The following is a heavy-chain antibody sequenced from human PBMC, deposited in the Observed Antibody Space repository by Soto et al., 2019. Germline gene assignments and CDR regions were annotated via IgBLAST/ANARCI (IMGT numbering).Heavy chain of an antibody. CDR3: TRDLFFISQSTVTTDAY. CDR2: ISPETGKT. J-gene: IGHJ4*02. CDR1: GYTFTSFG. Sequence: VQLVQSGAELKKPGASVRVSCKASGYTFTSFGVSWVRQAPGQGPEWMGWISPETGKTAYSYKFQDRVSMTADASTTTFYLDLGSLRSDDTAVYYCTRDLFFISQSTVTTDAYWGQGTLVTVSS. V-gene: IGHV1-18*04. D-gene: IGHD4-17*01.